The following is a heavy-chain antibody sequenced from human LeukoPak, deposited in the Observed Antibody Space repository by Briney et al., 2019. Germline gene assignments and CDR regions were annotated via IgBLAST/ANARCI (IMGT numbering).Heavy chain of an antibody. Sequence: PGGSLRLSCAASGFTFSSYEMNWVRQAPGKGLEWVPYISSSGSTIYYADSVKGRFTISRDNAKNSLYLQMNSLRAEDTAVYYCARDSTVATTPLDYWGQGTLVTVSS. J-gene: IGHJ4*02. CDR2: ISSSGSTI. V-gene: IGHV3-48*03. D-gene: IGHD5-12*01. CDR3: ARDSTVATTPLDY. CDR1: GFTFSSYE.